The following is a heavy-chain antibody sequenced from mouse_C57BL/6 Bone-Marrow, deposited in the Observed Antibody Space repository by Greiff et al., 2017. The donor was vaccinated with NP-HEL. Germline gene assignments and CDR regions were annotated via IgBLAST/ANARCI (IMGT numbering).Heavy chain of an antibody. Sequence: EVKLQEPGPVLVKPGASVKMSCKASGYTFTDYYMNWVKQSHGKSLEWIGVINPYNGGTSYNQKFKGKATLTVDKSSSTAYMELNSLTSEDSAVYYCARSYSNYPMDYWGQGTSVTVSS. CDR3: ARSYSNYPMDY. J-gene: IGHJ4*01. CDR2: INPYNGGT. V-gene: IGHV1-19*01. D-gene: IGHD2-5*01. CDR1: GYTFTDYY.